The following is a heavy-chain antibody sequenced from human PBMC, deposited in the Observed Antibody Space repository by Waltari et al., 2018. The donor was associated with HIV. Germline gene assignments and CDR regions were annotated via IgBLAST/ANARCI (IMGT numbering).Heavy chain of an antibody. CDR1: GFTFGEYG. CDR3: ARDSTTVAGTGEIDY. J-gene: IGHJ4*02. D-gene: IGHD6-19*01. V-gene: IGHV3-33*01. Sequence: QVQLVESGGGVVQPGRSLRRSCAASGFTFGEYGMHWVRQAPGKGLEWVGVIWYSGDNKFYADSVKGRFAISRDNSKSTLYLQLNSLRVEDTAVYYCARDSTTVAGTGEIDYWGQGTLVSVSS. CDR2: IWYSGDNK.